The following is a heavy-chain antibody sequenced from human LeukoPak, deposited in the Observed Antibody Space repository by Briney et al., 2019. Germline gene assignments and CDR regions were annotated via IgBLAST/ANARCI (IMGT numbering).Heavy chain of an antibody. V-gene: IGHV1-2*02. J-gene: IGHJ4*02. CDR1: GYSFTGYY. CDR2: INPNSGGT. CDR3: ARTTITVPDY. D-gene: IGHD5-12*01. Sequence: GSVSVSCTASGYSFTGYYMHGVRQAPGQGVERMGWINPNSGGTNYAQTFQRRVTMTRDTSISTAYMELSRLRSDDTAVYYCARTTITVPDYWGQGTLVTVSS.